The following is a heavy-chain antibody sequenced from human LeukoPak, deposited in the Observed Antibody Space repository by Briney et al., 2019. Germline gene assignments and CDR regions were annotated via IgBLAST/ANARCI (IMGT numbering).Heavy chain of an antibody. CDR2: ISYDGSNK. CDR1: GFTFSSYA. CDR3: ARDTGIAVAGTNELNY. D-gene: IGHD6-19*01. J-gene: IGHJ4*02. Sequence: GGSLRLSCAASGFTFSSYAMHWVRQAPGKGLEWVAVISYDGSNKYYADSVKGRFTTSRDNSKNTLYLQMNSLRAEDTAVYYCARDTGIAVAGTNELNYWGQGTLVTVSS. V-gene: IGHV3-30-3*01.